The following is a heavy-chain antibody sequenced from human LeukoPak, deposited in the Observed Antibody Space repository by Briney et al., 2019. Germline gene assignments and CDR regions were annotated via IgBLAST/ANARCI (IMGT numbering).Heavy chain of an antibody. CDR2: ISYDGSNK. J-gene: IGHJ4*02. Sequence: GGSLRLSCAASGFTFSSYGMHWVRQAPGKGLEWVAVISYDGSNKYYADSVKGRFTISRDNSKNTLYLQMNSLRAEDTAVYYCAKDISGGSGSHWGQGTLVTVSS. CDR3: AKDISGGSGSH. D-gene: IGHD5-12*01. V-gene: IGHV3-30*18. CDR1: GFTFSSYG.